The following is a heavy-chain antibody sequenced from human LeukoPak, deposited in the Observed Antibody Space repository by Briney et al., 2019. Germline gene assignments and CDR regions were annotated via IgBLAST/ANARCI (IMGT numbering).Heavy chain of an antibody. V-gene: IGHV4-59*01. CDR1: GGSISSYY. D-gene: IGHD1-26*01. Sequence: SETLSLTCTVSGGSISSYYWSWIRQPPGKGLEWIGYIYYSGSTNYNPSLKSRVTISVDTSRNQFSLKLSSVTAADTAVYYCAGGGTVRNGMDVWGQGTTVTVSS. CDR2: IYYSGST. CDR3: AGGGTVRNGMDV. J-gene: IGHJ6*02.